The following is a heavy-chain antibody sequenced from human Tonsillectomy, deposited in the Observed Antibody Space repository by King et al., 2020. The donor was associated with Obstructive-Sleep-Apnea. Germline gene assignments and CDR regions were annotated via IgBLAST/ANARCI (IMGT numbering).Heavy chain of an antibody. CDR1: GFTFSNYA. D-gene: IGHD1-26*01. CDR3: ARHRISGGYSVRGMDV. CDR2: ISYDGGNK. V-gene: IGHV3-30*04. Sequence: VQLVESGGGVVQPGRSLRLSCAASGFTFSNYAMHWVRQAPGKGLEWVAVISYDGGNKFYADSVKGRFTISRDNSKNTLWLQMDSLRAEDTAVYYCARHRISGGYSVRGMDVWGQGTTVTVSS. J-gene: IGHJ6*02.